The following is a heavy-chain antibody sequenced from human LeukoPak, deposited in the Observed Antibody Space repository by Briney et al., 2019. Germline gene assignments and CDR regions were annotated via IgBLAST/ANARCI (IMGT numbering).Heavy chain of an antibody. J-gene: IGHJ4*02. CDR3: AKAVRWLVNVDY. CDR1: GLTLSSYW. D-gene: IGHD6-19*01. V-gene: IGHV3-7*05. CDR2: IKQDGSEK. Sequence: GGSLRLSCAASGLTLSSYWMSWVRQAPGKGLEWVANIKQDGSEKNYVDSVKGRFTISRDNAKNTLYLQMNSLRAEDTAVYYCAKAVRWLVNVDYWGQGTLVTVSS.